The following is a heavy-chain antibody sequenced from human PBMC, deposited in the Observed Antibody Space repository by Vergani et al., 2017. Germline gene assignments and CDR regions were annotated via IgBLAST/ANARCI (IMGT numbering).Heavy chain of an antibody. CDR2: ILGSGTA. CDR3: ARGRITMVRGAPQYYYGMDV. V-gene: IGHV4-61*02. D-gene: IGHD3-10*01. Sequence: QVQLQESGPGLVKPSQTLSLTCTVSGASMSSVGYYWTWIRQSAGKRLEWIGDILGSGTANYNPSFQGRVSMSVDTSKNQFSLKLSSVTAADTAVYYCARGRITMVRGAPQYYYGMDVWGQGTTVTVSS. J-gene: IGHJ6*02. CDR1: GASMSSVGYY.